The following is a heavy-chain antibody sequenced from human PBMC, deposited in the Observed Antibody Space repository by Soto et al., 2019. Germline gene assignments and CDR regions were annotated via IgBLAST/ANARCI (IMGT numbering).Heavy chain of an antibody. J-gene: IGHJ6*02. Sequence: ASVKVSCKASGGTFSSYAISWVRQAPGQGLEWMGGIIPIFGTANYAQKFQGRVTITADESTSTAYMELSSLRSEDTAVYYCARDTGYNSVDYYYGMDVWGQGTTVTVSS. CDR2: IIPIFGTA. CDR1: GGTFSSYA. D-gene: IGHD5-12*01. V-gene: IGHV1-69*13. CDR3: ARDTGYNSVDYYYGMDV.